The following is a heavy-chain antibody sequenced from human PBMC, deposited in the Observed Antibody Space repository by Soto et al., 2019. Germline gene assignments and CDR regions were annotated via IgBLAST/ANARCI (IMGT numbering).Heavy chain of an antibody. CDR2: MNPNSGNT. CDR3: ARGGIVVVVAAPNWFDP. Sequence: ASVKVSCKACGDTFTSYDINWVRQATGQGLEWMGWMNPNSGNTGYAQKFQGRVTMTRNTSISTAYMELSSLRSEDTAVYYCARGGIVVVVAAPNWFDPWGQGTLVTVSS. CDR1: GDTFTSYD. J-gene: IGHJ5*02. D-gene: IGHD2-15*01. V-gene: IGHV1-8*01.